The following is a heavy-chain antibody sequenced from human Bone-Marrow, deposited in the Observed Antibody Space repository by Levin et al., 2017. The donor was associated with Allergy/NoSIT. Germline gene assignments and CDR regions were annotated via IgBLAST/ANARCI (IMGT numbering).Heavy chain of an antibody. CDR3: TKSSGMYLPNGMDV. D-gene: IGHD2-8*01. CDR1: GFIFDDYA. J-gene: IGHJ6*02. CDR2: ISWDSGSI. Sequence: GGSLRLSCAASGFIFDDYAMHWVRQVSGKGLEWVSGISWDSGSIGYADSVKGRFTISRERARNSLHLQMNNLRPEDTAFYYCTKSSGMYLPNGMDVWGQGTTVTVSS. V-gene: IGHV3-9*01.